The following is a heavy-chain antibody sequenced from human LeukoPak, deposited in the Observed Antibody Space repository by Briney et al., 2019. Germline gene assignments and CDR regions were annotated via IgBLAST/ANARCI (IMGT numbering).Heavy chain of an antibody. J-gene: IGHJ6*03. Sequence: GGSLRLSCAASGFTFSSYAMSWVRQAPGKGLEWVSAISGSGGSTYYADSVKGRFTISRDNSKNTLYLQMNSLRAEDTAVYYCARAGNPAAYYYYYYYMDVWGKGTTVTVSS. CDR2: ISGSGGST. V-gene: IGHV3-23*01. CDR3: ARAGNPAAYYYYYYYMDV. CDR1: GFTFSSYA. D-gene: IGHD4-23*01.